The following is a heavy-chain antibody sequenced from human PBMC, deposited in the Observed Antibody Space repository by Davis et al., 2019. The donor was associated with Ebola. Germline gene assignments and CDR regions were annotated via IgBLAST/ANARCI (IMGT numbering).Heavy chain of an antibody. V-gene: IGHV1-18*01. Sequence: ASVKVSCKASGYTFTSYGISWVRQAPGQGLEWMGWISAYNGNTNYAQKLQGRVTMTTDTSTSTAYMELSSLRSEDTAVYYCARGHYDILTGYYPKRYYYYGMDVWGQGTTVTVSS. J-gene: IGHJ6*02. CDR3: ARGHYDILTGYYPKRYYYYGMDV. CDR1: GYTFTSYG. CDR2: ISAYNGNT. D-gene: IGHD3-9*01.